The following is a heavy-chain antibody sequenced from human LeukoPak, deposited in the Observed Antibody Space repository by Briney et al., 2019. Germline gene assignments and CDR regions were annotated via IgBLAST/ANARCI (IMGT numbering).Heavy chain of an antibody. V-gene: IGHV1-18*01. J-gene: IGHJ5*02. D-gene: IGHD2-15*01. CDR3: ARCGGGSCHSFGNWFDP. Sequence: ASVKVSCKASGYTFTIYGINWVRQAPGQGLEWMGWISAYNGNTNYAQKLQGRITMTTDTSTSTAYMELRSLRSDDTAVYYCARCGGGSCHSFGNWFDPWGQGTLVTVSS. CDR2: ISAYNGNT. CDR1: GYTFTIYG.